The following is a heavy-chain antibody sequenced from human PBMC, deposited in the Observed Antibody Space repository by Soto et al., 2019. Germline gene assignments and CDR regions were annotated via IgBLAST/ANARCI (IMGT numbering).Heavy chain of an antibody. D-gene: IGHD2-21*01. CDR3: AKATSATCTGSICYSFDY. J-gene: IGHJ4*02. V-gene: IGHV3-23*01. CDR2: FSGGRDTT. Sequence: PGESLKISCVASGITFSSYAMSWVRQAPGQRLEWVATFSGGRDTTWHADSVKGRFTVSRDSSKNTLSLQMNSLRPEDTALYYCAKATSATCTGSICYSFDYWGQGTLVTVSS. CDR1: GITFSSYA.